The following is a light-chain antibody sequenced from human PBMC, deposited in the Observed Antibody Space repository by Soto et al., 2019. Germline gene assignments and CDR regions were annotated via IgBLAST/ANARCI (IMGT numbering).Light chain of an antibody. CDR3: ASWDDSLDVYV. CDR2: SDN. J-gene: IGLJ1*01. V-gene: IGLV1-44*01. CDR1: SSNVGINV. Sequence: QPVLTQPPSASGTPGQRVTVSCSGSSSNVGINVVNWYQHLPGTAPKLLIYSDNQRPSGVPDRFSGSKSGTSASLAISGLQSEDEAEYYCASWDDSLDVYVFGSGTKLTVL.